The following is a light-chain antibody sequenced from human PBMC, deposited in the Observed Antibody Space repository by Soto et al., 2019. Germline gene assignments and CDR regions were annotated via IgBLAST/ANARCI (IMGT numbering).Light chain of an antibody. CDR1: QTISSW. J-gene: IGKJ4*01. V-gene: IGKV1-12*01. CDR2: TTS. CDR3: QQANSFPLT. Sequence: DIQMTQSPSTLSGSVGDRVTITCRASQTISSWLAWYQQKPGKAPELLIYTTSNLQSGVPSRFSGSTSGTDFTLAISSLQPEDFATYYCQQANSFPLTFGGGTKVDIK.